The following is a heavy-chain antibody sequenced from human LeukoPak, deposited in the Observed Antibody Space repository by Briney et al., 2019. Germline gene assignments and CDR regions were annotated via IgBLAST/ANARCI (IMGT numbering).Heavy chain of an antibody. CDR2: IKQDGSEK. D-gene: IGHD5-18*01. Sequence: GGSLRLSCAASGFTFSSYWMSWVRQAPGKGLEWVANIKQDGSEKYYVDSVKGRFTISRDNAKNSLYLQMNSLRAEDTAVYYCARHDRGYSYGSRYYYYYYMDVWGKGTTVTVSS. CDR1: GFTFSSYW. CDR3: ARHDRGYSYGSRYYYYYYMDV. V-gene: IGHV3-7*01. J-gene: IGHJ6*03.